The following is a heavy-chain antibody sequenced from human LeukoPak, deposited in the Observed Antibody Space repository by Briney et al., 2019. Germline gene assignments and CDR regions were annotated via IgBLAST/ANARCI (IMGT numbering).Heavy chain of an antibody. CDR2: INSDGSST. Sequence: GGSLRLSCAASGFTFSSYWMHWVRHAPGKGLVWVSRINSDGSSTSYADSVKGRFTISRDNAKNTLYLQMNSLRAEDTAVYYCAREGSSGWGSYFDYWGQGTLVTVSS. V-gene: IGHV3-74*01. CDR1: GFTFSSYW. D-gene: IGHD6-19*01. CDR3: AREGSSGWGSYFDY. J-gene: IGHJ4*02.